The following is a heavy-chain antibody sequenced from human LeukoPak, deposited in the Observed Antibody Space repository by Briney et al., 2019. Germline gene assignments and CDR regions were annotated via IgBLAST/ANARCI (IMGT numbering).Heavy chain of an antibody. V-gene: IGHV4-59*13. CDR2: IYYSGST. Sequence: SETLSLTCTVSGDSISSYYWSWIRQPPGKGLEWIGYIYYSGSTNYNPSLKSRVTISVDTSKNQFSLKLSSVTAADTAVYYCARDHLEFPADSSGYSSGYYCYYGMDVWGQGTTVTVSS. J-gene: IGHJ6*02. D-gene: IGHD3-22*01. CDR1: GDSISSYY. CDR3: ARDHLEFPADSSGYSSGYYCYYGMDV.